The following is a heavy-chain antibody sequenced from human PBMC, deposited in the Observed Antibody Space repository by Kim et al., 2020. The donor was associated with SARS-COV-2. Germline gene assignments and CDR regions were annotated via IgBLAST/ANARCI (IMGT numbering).Heavy chain of an antibody. V-gene: IGHV3-21*01. J-gene: IGHJ4*02. CDR3: ARDGRYSSSWYPTFDY. CDR1: GFTFSSYS. D-gene: IGHD6-13*01. Sequence: GGSLRLSCAASGFTFSSYSMNWVRQAPGKGLEWVSSISSSSSYIYYADSVKGRFTISRDNAKNSLYLQMNSLRAEDTAVYYCARDGRYSSSWYPTFDYWSQGTLVTVSS. CDR2: ISSSSSYI.